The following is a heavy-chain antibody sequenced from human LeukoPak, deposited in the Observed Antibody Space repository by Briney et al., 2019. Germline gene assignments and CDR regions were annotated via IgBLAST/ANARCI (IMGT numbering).Heavy chain of an antibody. Sequence: PGGSLRLSCAASGFTFSSYGMHWVRQAPGKGLEWVAFLRYDGTNKYYADSVKGRFTISRDNSKNTQYLQMNSLRAEDTAVYYCAKEYDILTGYYAFDIWGQGTMVTVSS. D-gene: IGHD3-9*01. CDR1: GFTFSSYG. CDR2: LRYDGTNK. J-gene: IGHJ3*02. CDR3: AKEYDILTGYYAFDI. V-gene: IGHV3-30*02.